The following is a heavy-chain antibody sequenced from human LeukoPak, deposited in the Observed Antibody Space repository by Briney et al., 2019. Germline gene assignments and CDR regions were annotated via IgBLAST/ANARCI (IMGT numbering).Heavy chain of an antibody. Sequence: GGSLRLSCAASGFTFSSYGMHWVRQAPGKGLEWVAVIWYDGSNKYYADSVKGRFTISRDNSKNTLYLQMNSLRAEDTAVYYCARDRGRDYYDSSGYQDYWGQGTLVTASS. CDR3: ARDRGRDYYDSSGYQDY. V-gene: IGHV3-33*01. D-gene: IGHD3-22*01. CDR2: IWYDGSNK. J-gene: IGHJ4*02. CDR1: GFTFSSYG.